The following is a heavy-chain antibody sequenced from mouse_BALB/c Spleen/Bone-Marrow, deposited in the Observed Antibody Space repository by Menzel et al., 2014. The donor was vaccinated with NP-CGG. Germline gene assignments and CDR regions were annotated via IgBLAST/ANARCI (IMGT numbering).Heavy chain of an antibody. D-gene: IGHD2-3*01. CDR1: GFTFGSYA. CDR3: ARQGDGYYDY. Sequence: EVMLVESGGGLVKPGGSLKLSCAASGFTFGSYAMSWVRQTPEKRLEWVATISNTGNYTYYPDSVKGRFTISRDNAKNTLYLQMSSLRSEDTALYYCARQGDGYYDYWGQGTTLTVSS. V-gene: IGHV5-9-3*01. CDR2: ISNTGNYT. J-gene: IGHJ2*01.